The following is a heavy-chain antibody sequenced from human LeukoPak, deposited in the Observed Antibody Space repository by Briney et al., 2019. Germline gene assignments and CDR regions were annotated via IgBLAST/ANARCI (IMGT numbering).Heavy chain of an antibody. Sequence: SQTLSLTCAISGDSVSNTRSAWNWIRQSPSRGLEWLGRTYYRSKWYNDYAVSVKSRITINPDTSKNQFSLQLNSVTPEDTAVYYCARDVDNWNGEDAFDIWGQATMVTVSS. V-gene: IGHV6-1*01. J-gene: IGHJ3*02. CDR3: ARDVDNWNGEDAFDI. CDR2: TYYRSKWYN. D-gene: IGHD1-20*01. CDR1: GDSVSNTRSA.